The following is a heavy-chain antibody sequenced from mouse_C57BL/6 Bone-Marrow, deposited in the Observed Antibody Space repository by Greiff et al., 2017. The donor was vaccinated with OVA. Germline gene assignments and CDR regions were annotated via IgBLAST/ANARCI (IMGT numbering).Heavy chain of an antibody. V-gene: IGHV14-4*01. CDR3: THYYGSNYWYFDV. CDR1: GFNIKDDY. Sequence: EVQLQQSGAELVRPGASVKLSCTASGFNIKDDYMHWVKQRPEQGLEWIGWNDPENGDTEYASKFQGKATITADTSSNTAYLQLSSLTSEDTAVYYCTHYYGSNYWYFDVWGTGTTVTVSS. D-gene: IGHD1-1*01. CDR2: NDPENGDT. J-gene: IGHJ1*03.